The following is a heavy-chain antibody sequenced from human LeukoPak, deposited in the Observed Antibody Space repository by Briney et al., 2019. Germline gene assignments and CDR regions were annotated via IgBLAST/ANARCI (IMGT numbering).Heavy chain of an antibody. CDR2: ISSIGGST. Sequence: PGGSLRLSCSASGFTLSSYAMHWVRQAPGKGLEYVSAISSIGGSTYCADSVRGRFTFSRDNSKNTLYLQMSSLRAEDTAVYYCVKDLGYYDILTGYYRSGDYYYGMDGCGKGTTVTASS. J-gene: IGHJ6*04. V-gene: IGHV3-64D*06. CDR1: GFTLSSYA. D-gene: IGHD3-9*01. CDR3: VKDLGYYDILTGYYRSGDYYYGMDG.